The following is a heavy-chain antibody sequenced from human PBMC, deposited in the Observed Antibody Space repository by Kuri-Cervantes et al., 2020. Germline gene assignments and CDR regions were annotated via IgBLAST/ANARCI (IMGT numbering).Heavy chain of an antibody. CDR1: GYTFTGYY. V-gene: IGHV1-46*01. CDR3: ARDLSALRGGSSGGTPHGVD. D-gene: IGHD1-26*01. CDR2: INPSGGST. J-gene: IGHJ4*02. Sequence: ASVKVSCKASGYTFTGYYMHWVRQAPGQGLEWMGIINPSGGSTSYAQKFQGRVTMTRDTSTSTVYMELSSLRSEDTAVYYCARDLSALRGGSSGGTPHGVDWGQGTLVTVSS.